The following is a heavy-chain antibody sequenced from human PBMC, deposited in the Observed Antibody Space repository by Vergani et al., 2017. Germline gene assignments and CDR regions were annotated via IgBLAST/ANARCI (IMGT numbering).Heavy chain of an antibody. CDR3: AREPGDGYNSDWFDP. D-gene: IGHD5-24*01. Sequence: QVQLVQSGAEVKKPGASVKVSCKASGYTFTSYYMHWVRQAPGQGLEWMGIINPSGGSTSYAQKFQGRVTMTRDTSTSTVYMELSSLRSEDTAVYYCAREPGDGYNSDWFDPWGQGTLVTVSS. CDR2: INPSGGST. V-gene: IGHV1-46*01. J-gene: IGHJ5*02. CDR1: GYTFTSYY.